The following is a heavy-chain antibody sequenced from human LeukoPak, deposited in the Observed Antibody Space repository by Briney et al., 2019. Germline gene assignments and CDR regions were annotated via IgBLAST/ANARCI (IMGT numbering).Heavy chain of an antibody. CDR3: ARPGYCSSTSCYGGDAFDI. D-gene: IGHD2-2*01. J-gene: IGHJ3*02. CDR2: INHSGGT. Sequence: SETLSLTCAVYGGSFSGYYWTWIRQPAGKGLEWIGEINHSGGTNYNPSLKSRVTISVDTSKNQFSLKLNSVTAADTAVYYCARPGYCSSTSCYGGDAFDIWGQGTMVTVSS. CDR1: GGSFSGYY. V-gene: IGHV4-34*01.